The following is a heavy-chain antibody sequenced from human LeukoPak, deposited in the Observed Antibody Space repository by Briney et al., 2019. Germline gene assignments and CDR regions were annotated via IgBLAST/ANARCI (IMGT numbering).Heavy chain of an antibody. CDR1: GYTFTTYG. CDR3: ARDQSPGDIVPTTFDY. V-gene: IGHV1-18*04. D-gene: IGHD5-12*01. Sequence: ASVKVSCKASGYTFTTYGITWVRQAPGQGLEWMGWISAYNGNTNHAQKLQGRVTMTTDTSTSTAYMELRSLRSDDTAVYYCARDQSPGDIVPTTFDYWGQGTLVTVSS. CDR2: ISAYNGNT. J-gene: IGHJ4*02.